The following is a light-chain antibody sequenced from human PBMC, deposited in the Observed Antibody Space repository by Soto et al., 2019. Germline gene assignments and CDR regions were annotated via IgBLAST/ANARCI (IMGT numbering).Light chain of an antibody. Sequence: QSALPQPASVSGSPGQSSTISCTGTTSDVGAYNHVSWYQQYPGKAPKLMIYEVSYRPSGVSNRFSASKSGNTSSLTISGLQAEDEADYYCNSYTGGSPPYVFGTGTKLTVL. CDR3: NSYTGGSPPYV. CDR1: TSDVGAYNH. J-gene: IGLJ1*01. V-gene: IGLV2-14*01. CDR2: EVS.